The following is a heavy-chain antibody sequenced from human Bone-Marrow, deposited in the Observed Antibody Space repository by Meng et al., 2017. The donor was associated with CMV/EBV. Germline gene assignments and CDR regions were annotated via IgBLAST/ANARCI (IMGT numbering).Heavy chain of an antibody. CDR1: GFTFSSYE. CDR3: AKDRSITMVRGVIQALGD. V-gene: IGHV3-48*03. CDR2: ISSSGSTI. J-gene: IGHJ4*02. D-gene: IGHD3-10*01. Sequence: GGSLRLSCAASGFTFSSYEMNWVRQAPGKGLEWVSYISSSGSTIYYADSVKGRFTISRDNSKNTLYLQMNSLRAEDTAVYYCAKDRSITMVRGVIQALGDWGQGPRVTGSS.